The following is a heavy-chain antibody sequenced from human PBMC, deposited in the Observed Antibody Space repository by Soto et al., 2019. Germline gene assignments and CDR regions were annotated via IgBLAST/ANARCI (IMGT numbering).Heavy chain of an antibody. CDR3: VKDMKWGGMTTIHYFDS. D-gene: IGHD4-17*01. J-gene: IGHJ4*02. V-gene: IGHV3-9*02. CDR2: ISSNSATI. Sequence: EVQLVESGGGLVQPGRSLRLSCVASGFIADDYAMQWVRQAPWKGLEWVSGISSNSATINYADSVKGRFTISRDNAKNSLFLQMNSLRPEDTAFYYCVKDMKWGGMTTIHYFDSWGQGTVVIVSS. CDR1: GFIADDYA.